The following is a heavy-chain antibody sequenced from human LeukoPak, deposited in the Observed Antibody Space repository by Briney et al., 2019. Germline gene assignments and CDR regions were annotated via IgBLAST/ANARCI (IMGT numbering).Heavy chain of an antibody. CDR1: GFTFSGYS. J-gene: IGHJ4*02. CDR2: ISSNGGST. CDR3: AQDSHFAMDCRGGSCSFDY. V-gene: IGHV3-64D*06. Sequence: VGSLRLSCSASGFTFSGYSMHWVRQGPGKGLEYVSGISSNGGSTYYPDSVKGRFTISRDNSQCTLYLQMSSLRAEDTAVYYCAQDSHFAMDCRGGSCSFDYWGEGTLVTVSS. D-gene: IGHD2-15*01.